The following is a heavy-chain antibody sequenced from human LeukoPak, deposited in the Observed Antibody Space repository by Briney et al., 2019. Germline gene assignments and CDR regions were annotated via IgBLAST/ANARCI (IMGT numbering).Heavy chain of an antibody. V-gene: IGHV3-23*01. D-gene: IGHD3-10*01. CDR1: GFTFSSNG. J-gene: IGHJ6*02. Sequence: GGSLRLSCAASGFTFSSNGMDWVRQAPGKGLEWVSAISGSGGSTYYADSVKGRFTISRDNSKNTLYLQMNSLRAEDTAVYYCAKGDGSGSYYNAPMYYYYYGMDVWGQGTTVTVSS. CDR2: ISGSGGST. CDR3: AKGDGSGSYYNAPMYYYYYGMDV.